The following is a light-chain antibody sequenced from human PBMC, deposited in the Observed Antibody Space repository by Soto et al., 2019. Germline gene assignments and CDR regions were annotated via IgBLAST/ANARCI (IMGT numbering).Light chain of an antibody. J-gene: IGKJ3*01. CDR1: QGIDHS. V-gene: IGKV1-27*01. CDR3: QEHYSGPPVA. CDR2: SAS. Sequence: DIQMTQSPSSLSASVGDRVTITCRASQGIDHSLAWYQQKPGKVPSLLIYSASTLQSGVPSRFSGSGSGTXXXXXXXXXQPEDVATYYCQEHYSGPPVAFGPGTKVDV.